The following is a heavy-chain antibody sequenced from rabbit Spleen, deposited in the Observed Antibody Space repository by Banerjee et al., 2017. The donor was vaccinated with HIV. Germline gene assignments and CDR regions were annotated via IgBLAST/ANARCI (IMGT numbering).Heavy chain of an antibody. CDR1: GFSFSSGYD. V-gene: IGHV1S40*01. D-gene: IGHD8-1*01. Sequence: QSLEESGGGLVKPGASLTLICTASGFSFSSGYDMSWVRQAPGKGLEWIGCIDSGSGNTWYASWVNGRFTISKTSSTTVTLQMTSLTVADTATYFCARDTGSSFSSYGMDLWGQGTLVTVS. CDR3: ARDTGSSFSSYGMDL. J-gene: IGHJ6*01. CDR2: IDSGSGNT.